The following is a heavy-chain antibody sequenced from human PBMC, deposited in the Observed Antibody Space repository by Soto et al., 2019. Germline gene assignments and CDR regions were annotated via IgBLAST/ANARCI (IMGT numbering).Heavy chain of an antibody. Sequence: GGSLRLSCAASGFTLSSYAMSWVRQAPGKGLEWVSAISGSGGRTYYADSVKGRLTISRDSSKNTLYLQMNSLRAEDTAVYYCAKCGNSWPYYYYYMDVWGKGTMVTVSS. CDR1: GFTLSSYA. V-gene: IGHV3-23*01. CDR3: AKCGNSWPYYYYYMDV. J-gene: IGHJ6*03. D-gene: IGHD6-13*01. CDR2: ISGSGGRT.